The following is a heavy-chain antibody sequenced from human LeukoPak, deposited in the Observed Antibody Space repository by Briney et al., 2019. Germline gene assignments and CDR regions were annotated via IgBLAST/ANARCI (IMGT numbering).Heavy chain of an antibody. CDR1: GGSISSYY. J-gene: IGHJ3*02. V-gene: IGHV4-4*07. CDR2: IYTSGST. D-gene: IGHD2-21*01. Sequence: SETLSLTCTVSGGSISSYYWSWIRQPAGKGLEWIGRIYTSGSTNYNPSLKSRVTMSVDTSKNQFSLKLSSVTAADTAVYYCVRGGYCGGDCLLGDDAFDIWGQGTMVTVSS. CDR3: VRGGYCGGDCLLGDDAFDI.